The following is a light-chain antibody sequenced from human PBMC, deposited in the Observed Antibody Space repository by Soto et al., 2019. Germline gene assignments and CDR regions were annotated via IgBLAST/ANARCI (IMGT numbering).Light chain of an antibody. V-gene: IGKV3D-20*01. CDR1: QSLNSNF. CDR2: DVS. Sequence: IVLTQSPATLSLSPGERATLSCGASQSLNSNFLAWYQNKAVLAPRLLIFDVSVRAPGIPDRFSGSGSGNAFTLTIWSLGPEDSAVYFCQHFADSPSFGGGTAVEIK. CDR3: QHFADSPS. J-gene: IGKJ4*01.